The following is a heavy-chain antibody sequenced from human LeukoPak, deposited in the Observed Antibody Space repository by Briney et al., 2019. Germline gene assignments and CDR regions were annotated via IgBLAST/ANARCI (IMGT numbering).Heavy chain of an antibody. Sequence: ASVKVSCKASGYTFTSYGISWVRQAPGQGLEWMGWISAYNGNTNYAQKLQGRVTMTTDTSTSTAYMELRSPRSDDTAVYYCARGIDPVPAAIWSFDYWGQGTLVTVSS. D-gene: IGHD2-2*02. J-gene: IGHJ4*02. CDR1: GYTFTSYG. CDR2: ISAYNGNT. V-gene: IGHV1-18*01. CDR3: ARGIDPVPAAIWSFDY.